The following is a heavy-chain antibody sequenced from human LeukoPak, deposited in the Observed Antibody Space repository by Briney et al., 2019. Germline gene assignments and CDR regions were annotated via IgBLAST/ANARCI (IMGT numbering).Heavy chain of an antibody. Sequence: TPSETLSLTCAVSGVSISSGDYYWSWIRQPPGKGLEWIGYIYYSGSTYYNPSLKSRVTISVDTSKNQFSLKLSSVTAADTAVYYCARAWSGDFSPNWFDPWGQGTLVTVSS. D-gene: IGHD2-21*02. CDR2: IYYSGST. V-gene: IGHV4-30-4*02. J-gene: IGHJ5*02. CDR1: GVSISSGDYY. CDR3: ARAWSGDFSPNWFDP.